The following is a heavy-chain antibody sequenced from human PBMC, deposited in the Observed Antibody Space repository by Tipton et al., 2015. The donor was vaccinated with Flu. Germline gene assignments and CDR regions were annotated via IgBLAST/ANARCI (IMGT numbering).Heavy chain of an antibody. J-gene: IGHJ6*02. CDR1: GGSISSGGEY. D-gene: IGHD3-10*01. CDR2: IYYSGGT. V-gene: IGHV4-31*03. Sequence: TLSLTCSVSGGSISSGGEYWTWIRQHPGKGLEWIASIYYSGGTYYNLSLESRVTMSVDTSKNQFSVSLTSVTAADTAVYYCARDQGFGGGMTYDYFAMDVWGQGTTVTVSS. CDR3: ARDQGFGGGMTYDYFAMDV.